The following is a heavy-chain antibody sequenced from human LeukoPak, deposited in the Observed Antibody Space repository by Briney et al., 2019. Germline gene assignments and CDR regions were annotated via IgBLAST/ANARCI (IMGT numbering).Heavy chain of an antibody. J-gene: IGHJ4*02. CDR3: ARDSVGDLLDY. CDR2: IDSGGITT. V-gene: IGHV3-48*03. Sequence: GGSLRLSCGGSGFPFSSYEMNWLRQAPGKGLEWVSHIDSGGITTYYAGSVKGRFTISRDNAKNSIYLQMDSLRGGDTAIYYCARDSVGDLLDYWGQGTPVTVSS. D-gene: IGHD4-17*01. CDR1: GFPFSSYE.